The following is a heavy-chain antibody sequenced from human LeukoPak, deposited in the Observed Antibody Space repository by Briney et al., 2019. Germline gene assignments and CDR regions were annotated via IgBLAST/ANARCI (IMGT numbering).Heavy chain of an antibody. V-gene: IGHV3-48*01. CDR3: ARISIDP. CDR1: GFTFSSYS. D-gene: IGHD2-2*01. CDR2: ISSSSSTV. J-gene: IGHJ5*02. Sequence: GGSLRLSCAASGFTFSSYSMNWVRQAPGEGLEWISYISSSSSTVYYADSVKGRFTISRDNSKNSLYLQMNSLRAEDTAVYYCARISIDPWGQGTLVTVSS.